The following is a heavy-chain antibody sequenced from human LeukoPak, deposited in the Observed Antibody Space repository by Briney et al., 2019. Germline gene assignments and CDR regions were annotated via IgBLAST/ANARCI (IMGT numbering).Heavy chain of an antibody. J-gene: IGHJ4*02. D-gene: IGHD1-26*01. Sequence: PGGSLRLSCAASGFTFSSYAMHWVRQAPGKGLEWVAVISYDGSNEYYADSAKGRFTISRDNSKNTLYLQMNSLRAEDTAVYYCATDRNSGKYYDYWGQGTLVTVSS. CDR1: GFTFSSYA. CDR2: ISYDGSNE. V-gene: IGHV3-30-3*01. CDR3: ATDRNSGKYYDY.